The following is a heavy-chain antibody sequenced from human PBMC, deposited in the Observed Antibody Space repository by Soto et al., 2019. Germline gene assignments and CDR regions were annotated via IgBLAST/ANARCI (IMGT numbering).Heavy chain of an antibody. V-gene: IGHV2-5*02. CDR2: VFWDDDK. Sequence: QITMRESGPTLVKPTQTLTLTCSFSGFSLSARGVGVGWIRQPPGKALEWLALVFWDDDKFYSPPLQSGLTITQDTSTNHVVLTVTNIDPLDTVSYYWAHSSPVGSFEVWCQGTMVYVSS. CDR3: AHSSPVGSFEV. J-gene: IGHJ3*01. CDR1: GFSLSARGVG. D-gene: IGHD3-10*01.